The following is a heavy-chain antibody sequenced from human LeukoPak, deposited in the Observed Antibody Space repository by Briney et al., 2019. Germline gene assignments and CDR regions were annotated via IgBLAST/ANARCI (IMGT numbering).Heavy chain of an antibody. CDR3: AGVFGSGGLNWFDP. J-gene: IGHJ5*02. CDR1: GFTFSSYS. CDR2: ISSSSSYI. D-gene: IGHD2-15*01. V-gene: IGHV3-21*01. Sequence: GGSLRLSCAASGFTFSSYSMNWVRQAPGKGLEWVSSISSSSSYIYYADSVKGRFTISRDNAKNSLYLQMNSLRAEDTAVYYCAGVFGSGGLNWFDPWGQGTLVTVSS.